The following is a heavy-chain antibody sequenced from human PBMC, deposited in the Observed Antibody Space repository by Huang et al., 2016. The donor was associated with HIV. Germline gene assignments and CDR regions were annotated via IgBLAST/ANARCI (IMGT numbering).Heavy chain of an antibody. D-gene: IGHD6-19*01. Sequence: QVRLVQSGAEVKKPGASLKVSCKADGDTVLRYDISWVRQAPGQGLEWVGRMRLDVRETRYAKRFQGSLTMTRDTSTGTAYMELRSLGADDTAVYYCARDREFSSGWGWAGYYLDYWGQGTPVLVSS. CDR2: MRLDVRET. V-gene: IGHV1-18*04. CDR1: GDTVLRYD. CDR3: ARDREFSSGWGWAGYYLDY. J-gene: IGHJ4*02.